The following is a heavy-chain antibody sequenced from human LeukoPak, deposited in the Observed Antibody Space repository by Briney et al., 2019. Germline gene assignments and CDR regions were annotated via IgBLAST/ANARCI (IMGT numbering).Heavy chain of an antibody. CDR2: ISYDGSNK. D-gene: IGHD6-13*01. J-gene: IGHJ4*02. CDR3: AKDQVPYSSSWYGSGFDY. CDR1: GFTFSSYA. Sequence: GRSLRLSCAASGFTFSSYAMHWVRQAPGKGLEWVAVISYDGSNKYYADSVKGRFTISRDNSKNTLYLQMNSLRAEDTAVYYCAKDQVPYSSSWYGSGFDYWGQGTLVTVSS. V-gene: IGHV3-30-3*01.